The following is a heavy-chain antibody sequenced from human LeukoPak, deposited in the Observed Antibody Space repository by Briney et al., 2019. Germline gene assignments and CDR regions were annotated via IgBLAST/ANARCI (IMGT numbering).Heavy chain of an antibody. CDR3: ARHYDSSGPDDFDY. CDR2: IYYSGST. D-gene: IGHD3-22*01. Sequence: SETLSLTCTVAGGSISGYYWSWIRQPPGKGLEWIGYIYYSGSTNYNPSLRSRVTISVDTSKNQFSLRLSSVTAADTAVYYCARHYDSSGPDDFDYWGQGTLVTVSS. CDR1: GGSISGYY. J-gene: IGHJ4*02. V-gene: IGHV4-59*08.